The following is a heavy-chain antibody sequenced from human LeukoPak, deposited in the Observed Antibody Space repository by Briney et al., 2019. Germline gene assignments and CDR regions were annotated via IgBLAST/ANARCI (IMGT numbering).Heavy chain of an antibody. CDR3: ARRGPYDYVWGSYRYTIDY. J-gene: IGHJ4*02. Sequence: SETLSLTCAVYGGSFSGYYWSWIRQPPGKGLEWIGEINHSGSTNYNPSLKGRVTISVDTSKNQFSLKLSSVTAADTAVYYCARRGPYDYVWGSYRYTIDYWGQGTLVTVSS. D-gene: IGHD3-16*02. V-gene: IGHV4-34*01. CDR2: INHSGST. CDR1: GGSFSGYY.